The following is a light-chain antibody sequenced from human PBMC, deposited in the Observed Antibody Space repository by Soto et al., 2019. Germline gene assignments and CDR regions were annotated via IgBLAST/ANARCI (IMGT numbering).Light chain of an antibody. CDR2: WAS. Sequence: DIVMTQSPDSLAVSLGERATINSKSSQSVLYRSSHKNYLSWYQQKPGQPPKLLIYWASTRESGVPDRFSGSGSGTDFTLTISSLQAEDVAVYYCQQYYTTPLTFGGGTKVDIK. CDR3: QQYYTTPLT. J-gene: IGKJ4*01. CDR1: QSVLYRSSHKNY. V-gene: IGKV4-1*01.